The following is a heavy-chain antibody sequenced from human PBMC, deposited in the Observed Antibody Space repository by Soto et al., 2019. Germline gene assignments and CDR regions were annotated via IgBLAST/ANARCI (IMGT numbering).Heavy chain of an antibody. D-gene: IGHD4-17*01. V-gene: IGHV3-7*01. Sequence: GGSLRLSCAASGFTFGSYWMSWVRQAPGRGLEWVANIKHDASAKNYVDSVKGRFTISRDNAKNSLYLQMNSLRDEDTAVYYCAREPTVTTQGYWGQGTLVTVSS. CDR3: AREPTVTTQGY. CDR2: IKHDASAK. J-gene: IGHJ4*02. CDR1: GFTFGSYW.